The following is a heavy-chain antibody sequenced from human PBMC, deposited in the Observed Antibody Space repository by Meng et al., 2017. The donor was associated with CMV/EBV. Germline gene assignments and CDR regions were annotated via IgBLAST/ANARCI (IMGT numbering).Heavy chain of an antibody. D-gene: IGHD1-26*01. CDR1: GFTFSSYA. V-gene: IGHV3-33*06. CDR3: AKDPHRGVGAFMRMRMRNAFDI. J-gene: IGHJ3*02. Sequence: GGSLRLSCAASGFTFSSYAMHWVRQAPGKGLEWVAVIWYDGSNKYYADSVKGRFTISRDNSKNTLYLQMNSLRAEDTAVYYCAKDPHRGVGAFMRMRMRNAFDIWGQGTMVTVSS. CDR2: IWYDGSNK.